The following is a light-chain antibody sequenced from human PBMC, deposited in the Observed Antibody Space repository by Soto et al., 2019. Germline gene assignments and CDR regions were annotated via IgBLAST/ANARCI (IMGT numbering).Light chain of an antibody. Sequence: DIRMTKSPSTLSASVGDRVTITCRASQSIGRFLAWYQHQPGKAPKLLIYDASTLESGVPSRFSGTGSGTEFTFSITSLQPEDFGTYYCQQCYMGWTFGQGTKVDIK. V-gene: IGKV1-5*01. CDR1: QSIGRF. CDR2: DAS. CDR3: QQCYMGWT. J-gene: IGKJ1*01.